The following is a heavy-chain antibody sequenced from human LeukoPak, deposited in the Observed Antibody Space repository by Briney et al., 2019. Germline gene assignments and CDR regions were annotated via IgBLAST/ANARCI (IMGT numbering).Heavy chain of an antibody. CDR2: IYSGGST. CDR1: GFTVSSNY. CDR3: VRGPGGYSYGS. Sequence: HPGGSLRLSCAASGFTVSSNYMSWVRQAPGKGLEWVSVIYSGGSTYYADSVKGRFTIPRDNSKNTLYLQMNSLRAEDTAVYYCVRGPGGYSYGSWGQGTLVTVSS. J-gene: IGHJ5*02. D-gene: IGHD5-18*01. V-gene: IGHV3-53*01.